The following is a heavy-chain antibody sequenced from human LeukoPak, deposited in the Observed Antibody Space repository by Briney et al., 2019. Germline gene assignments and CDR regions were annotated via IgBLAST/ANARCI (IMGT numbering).Heavy chain of an antibody. CDR2: IKPDGSEK. D-gene: IGHD2-15*01. J-gene: IGHJ4*02. Sequence: GGSLRLSCAASGFTFSSYWMSWVRQSPGKGLEWVANIKPDGSEKYFMDSVKGRFTISRDNSKNTLYLQMNSLRAEDTAVYYCARGGAGYCSGGICYLYWGQGTLVTVSS. CDR1: GFTFSSYW. V-gene: IGHV3-7*03. CDR3: ARGGAGYCSGGICYLY.